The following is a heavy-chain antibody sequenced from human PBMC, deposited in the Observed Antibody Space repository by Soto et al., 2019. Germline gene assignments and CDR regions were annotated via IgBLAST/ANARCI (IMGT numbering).Heavy chain of an antibody. CDR3: ARERHDAFDI. V-gene: IGHV3-11*04. CDR2: ISSGGHTI. CDR1: GLTFSDYY. Sequence: GGSLRLSCAVSGLTFSDYYMSWIRQAPGKGLEWVSYISSGGHTIYNADSVKGRFTISRDNSKNTLYLQMNSLRAEDTAVYYCARERHDAFDIWGQGTMVTVSS. J-gene: IGHJ3*02.